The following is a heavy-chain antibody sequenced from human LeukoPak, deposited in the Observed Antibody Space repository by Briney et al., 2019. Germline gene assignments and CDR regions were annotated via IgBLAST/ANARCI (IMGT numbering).Heavy chain of an antibody. D-gene: IGHD3-22*01. V-gene: IGHV3-53*01. CDR2: IYSGGST. CDR3: ATTPLYYDSSGLDAFDI. CDR1: GFTVSSNY. Sequence: PGGSLRLSCAASGFTVSSNYMSWVRQAPGKGLEWVSVIYSGGSTYYADSVKGRFTISRDNSKNTLYLQMNSLRAEDTAVYYCATTPLYYDSSGLDAFDIWGQGTMVTVSS. J-gene: IGHJ3*02.